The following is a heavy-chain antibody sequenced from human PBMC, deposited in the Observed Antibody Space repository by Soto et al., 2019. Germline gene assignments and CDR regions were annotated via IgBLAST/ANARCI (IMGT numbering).Heavy chain of an antibody. CDR3: ARYCNNSDCRYLYYFDY. CDR2: VYFTGTT. V-gene: IGHV4-61*01. J-gene: IGHJ4*02. Sequence: SETLSLTCTVSGGSASNGMYYWSWIRQPPGKGLEWIGNVYFTGTTIYNPSLKSRVTMSVDTYKDQFFLKLTPVTAADTAVYYCARYCNNSDCRYLYYFDYWGLGTLVTVSS. CDR1: GGSASNGMYY. D-gene: IGHD2-8*01.